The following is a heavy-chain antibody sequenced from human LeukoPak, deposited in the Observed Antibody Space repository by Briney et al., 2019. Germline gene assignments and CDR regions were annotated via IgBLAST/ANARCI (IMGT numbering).Heavy chain of an antibody. Sequence: GGSLRVSCAASGFVFSNYHMNWVRQAPGKRLEWVSYISRAGETVYYADSVKGRFTLSRDNAKNSLFLQMNSLRAEDTAVYYCARDLYTTIQGFDYWGQGALVTVSS. J-gene: IGHJ4*02. D-gene: IGHD5-12*01. CDR1: GFVFSNYH. CDR3: ARDLYTTIQGFDY. V-gene: IGHV3-48*01. CDR2: ISRAGETV.